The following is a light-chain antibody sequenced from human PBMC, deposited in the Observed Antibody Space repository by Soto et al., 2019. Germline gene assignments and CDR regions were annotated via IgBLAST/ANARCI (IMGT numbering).Light chain of an antibody. J-gene: IGKJ2*01. Sequence: DIQMTQSPSTPSASVGARVTITCRASQSISSWLACYQQKPGKAPKLLIYDASSLESVVPSRFSRSGSGTEFTLTISSLQPDDFATYYCQHYNSYSQSTLGPGTKPEIK. CDR1: QSISSW. CDR3: QHYNSYSQST. CDR2: DAS. V-gene: IGKV1-5*01.